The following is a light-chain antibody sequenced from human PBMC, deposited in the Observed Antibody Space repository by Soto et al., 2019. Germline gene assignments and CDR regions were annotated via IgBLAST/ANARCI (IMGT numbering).Light chain of an antibody. V-gene: IGLV2-11*01. CDR3: CSYAGNYTYV. Sequence: QSALTRPRSVSGSPGQSVTISCTGTSSDVGGYIYVSWYQQHPGKAPKLMMFDVSKRPSGVPDRFSGSKSDNTASLTISGLQTEDEADYFCCSYAGNYTYVFGTGTKVTVL. CDR1: SSDVGGYIY. CDR2: DVS. J-gene: IGLJ1*01.